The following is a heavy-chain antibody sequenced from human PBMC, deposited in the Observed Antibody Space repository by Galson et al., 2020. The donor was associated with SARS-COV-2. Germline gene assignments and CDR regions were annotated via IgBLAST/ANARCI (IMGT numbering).Heavy chain of an antibody. CDR3: ARRAGSGWYRDYYYYGMDV. Sequence: SETLSLTCTVSGGSISSYYWSWIRQPPGKGLEWIGSIYYSGSTNYNPSLKSRVTISVDTSKNQFSLKLSSVTAADTAVYYCARRAGSGWYRDYYYYGMDVWGQGTTVTVSS. D-gene: IGHD6-19*01. J-gene: IGHJ6*02. V-gene: IGHV4-59*08. CDR2: IYYSGST. CDR1: GGSISSYY.